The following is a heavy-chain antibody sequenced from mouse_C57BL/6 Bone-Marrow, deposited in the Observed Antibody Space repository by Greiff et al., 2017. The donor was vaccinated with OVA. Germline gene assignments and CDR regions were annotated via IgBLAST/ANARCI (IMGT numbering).Heavy chain of an antibody. CDR2: IDPSDSYT. CDR1: GYTFTSYW. D-gene: IGHD1-1*01. Sequence: VQLKQPGAELVKPGASVKLSCKASGYTFTSYWMQWVKQRPGQGLEWIGEIDPSDSYTNYNQKFKGKATLTVDTSSSTAYMQLSSLTSEDSAVYYCAREDYYGSILHYAMDYWGQGTSVTVSS. J-gene: IGHJ4*01. CDR3: AREDYYGSILHYAMDY. V-gene: IGHV1-50*01.